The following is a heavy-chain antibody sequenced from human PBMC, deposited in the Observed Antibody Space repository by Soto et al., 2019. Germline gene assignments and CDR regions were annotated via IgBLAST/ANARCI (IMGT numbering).Heavy chain of an antibody. CDR2: MNPNSSNT. J-gene: IGHJ6*02. CDR1: GYTFTSYD. V-gene: IGHV1-8*01. Sequence: QVQLVQSGAEVKKPGASVKVSCKASGYTFTSYDTNWVRQASGQGREWMGWMNPNSSNTGYAQNFQGRVTMTMNTSLSRAYMELSSLRSEDTAVYYCARVIKRAVTGTYYGMDVWGQGTTVTVSS. CDR3: ARVIKRAVTGTYYGMDV. D-gene: IGHD6-19*01.